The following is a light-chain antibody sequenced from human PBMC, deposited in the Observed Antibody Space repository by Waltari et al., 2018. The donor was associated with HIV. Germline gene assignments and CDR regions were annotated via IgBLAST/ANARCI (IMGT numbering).Light chain of an antibody. Sequence: SASPGERVTLFCRASQSVSSNLAWCQQRPGQAPRLLIYGASTRATGIPARFSGSGSGTEYSLTISSLQSEDFAVYYCQQYTDWPPTFGGGTTVEIK. CDR2: GAS. V-gene: IGKV3-15*01. J-gene: IGKJ4*01. CDR3: QQYTDWPPT. CDR1: QSVSSN.